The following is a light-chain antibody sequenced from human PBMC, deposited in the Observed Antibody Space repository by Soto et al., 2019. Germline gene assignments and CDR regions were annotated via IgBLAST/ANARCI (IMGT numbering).Light chain of an antibody. J-gene: IGKJ3*01. CDR2: YPS. CDR3: QHYSNWPPA. V-gene: IGKV3-15*01. Sequence: EVVMTQSPATLSVSPGERVTLSCRASESVHRHLAWYQQKPGQGPSLLIYYPSISATSVPDRFTGSGSGTEFTLTISSLQSEDFGVYYCQHYSNWPPAFGPGTKVEVK. CDR1: ESVHRH.